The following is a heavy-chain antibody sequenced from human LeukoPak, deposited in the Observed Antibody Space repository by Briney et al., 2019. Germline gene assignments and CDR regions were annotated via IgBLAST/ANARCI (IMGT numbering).Heavy chain of an antibody. V-gene: IGHV3-33*01. CDR3: ARDRGSSSPRNFDY. D-gene: IGHD6-13*01. CDR2: IWYDGSNK. J-gene: IGHJ4*02. CDR1: GFTFSSYG. Sequence: GRSLRLSCAASGFTFSSYGMHWVRQAPGKGLEWVAVIWYDGSNKYYADSVKGRFTISRDNSKNTLYLQMNSLRAEDTAVYYCARDRGSSSPRNFDYWSQGTLVTVSS.